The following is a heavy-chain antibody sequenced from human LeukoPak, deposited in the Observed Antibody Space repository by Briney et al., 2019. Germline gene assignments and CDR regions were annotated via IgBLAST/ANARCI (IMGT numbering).Heavy chain of an antibody. CDR3: TRGDYVWGRHEVGDY. CDR1: GYTFTSYA. V-gene: IGHV1-3*01. CDR2: INAGNGNT. D-gene: IGHD3-16*01. J-gene: IGHJ4*02. Sequence: GASVKVSCKASGYTFTSYAMHWVRQAPGQRLEWMGRINAGNGNTKYSQKFQGRVTITRDTSASTAYMELSSLRSEDTAVYYCTRGDYVWGRHEVGDYWGQGTLVTVSS.